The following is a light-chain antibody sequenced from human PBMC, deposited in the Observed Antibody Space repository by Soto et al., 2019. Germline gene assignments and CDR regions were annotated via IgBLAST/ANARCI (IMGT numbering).Light chain of an antibody. V-gene: IGKV3-11*01. CDR1: ESVSRY. J-gene: IGKJ4*01. CDR2: DAS. CDR3: QQRSNWPST. Sequence: EIVLTQSPATLSLSPGNRATLSCKASESVSRYLAWYQQKTGQDPRLLIYDASNRATGIPARFSGSGSGTDFTLPIASLEPEDFAVYYCQQRSNWPSTFGGGTKVEIK.